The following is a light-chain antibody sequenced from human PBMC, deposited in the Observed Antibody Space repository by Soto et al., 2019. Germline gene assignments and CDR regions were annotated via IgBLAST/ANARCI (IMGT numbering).Light chain of an antibody. V-gene: IGKV3-20*01. CDR3: QQYRDLPQT. CDR1: ETVRNNY. CDR2: NSS. J-gene: IGKJ1*01. Sequence: EIVLTQSPGTLSLSPGERATLSCRASETVRNNYLAWYQQKPGQAPRLLIYNSSTRPAGIPDRFSGSGSGTDFTHTISRLEPEDFALYFCQQYRDLPQTFGQGTRVEIK.